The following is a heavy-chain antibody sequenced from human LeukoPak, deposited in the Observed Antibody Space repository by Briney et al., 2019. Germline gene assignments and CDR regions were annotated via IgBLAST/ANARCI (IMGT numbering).Heavy chain of an antibody. V-gene: IGHV3-30*14. D-gene: IGHD6-13*01. J-gene: IGHJ4*02. CDR3: AKEAGPAAGTLYFDY. Sequence: GKSLRLSCAASGFTFNSYAMHWVRQAPGKGLEWVAVISFDGTDEYYADSVKGRFTISRDNSKNTLSLHMNSLRPEDTAVYYCAKEAGPAAGTLYFDYWGQGTLVTVSS. CDR1: GFTFNSYA. CDR2: ISFDGTDE.